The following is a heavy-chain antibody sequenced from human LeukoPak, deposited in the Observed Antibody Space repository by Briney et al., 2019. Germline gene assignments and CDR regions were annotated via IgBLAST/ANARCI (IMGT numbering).Heavy chain of an antibody. Sequence: ASVKVSCKASGYKFTDDYMHWVRQAPGQGLEFMGWINPDSGFTNYARKFKGRVTMTRDTSISTAYLEVRSLTSDDTAVYYCAPTAEAYTSWWKVWGQGTLVTVSS. J-gene: IGHJ4*02. CDR3: APTAEAYTSWWKV. CDR2: INPDSGFT. V-gene: IGHV1-2*02. CDR1: GYKFTDDY. D-gene: IGHD3-16*01.